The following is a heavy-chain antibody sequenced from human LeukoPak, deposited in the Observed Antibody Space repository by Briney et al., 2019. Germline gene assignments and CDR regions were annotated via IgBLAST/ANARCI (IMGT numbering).Heavy chain of an antibody. Sequence: GGSLRLSCAASGFTFSSYSMNWVRQAPGKGLEWVSYISSSSSTIYYADSVKGRFTISRDNAKNSLYVQMNSLRAEDTAVYYCARDPGGSSRDYWGQGTLVTVSS. CDR1: GFTFSSYS. V-gene: IGHV3-48*01. D-gene: IGHD3-16*01. CDR2: ISSSSSTI. CDR3: ARDPGGSSRDY. J-gene: IGHJ4*02.